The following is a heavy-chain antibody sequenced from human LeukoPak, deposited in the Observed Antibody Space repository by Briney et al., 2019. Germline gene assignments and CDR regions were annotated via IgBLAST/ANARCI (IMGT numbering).Heavy chain of an antibody. Sequence: ASVKVSCKASGYTFTNYGITWVRQAPGQGLEWMGWISTYNGYTNYAQNLQGRVTMSTDTSTSTAYMELRSLRSGDTAVYYCARVQPHRIHYDNSDYPTHNDYWGQGTLVTVSS. J-gene: IGHJ4*02. CDR2: ISTYNGYT. CDR3: ARVQPHRIHYDNSDYPTHNDY. D-gene: IGHD3-22*01. CDR1: GYTFTNYG. V-gene: IGHV1-18*01.